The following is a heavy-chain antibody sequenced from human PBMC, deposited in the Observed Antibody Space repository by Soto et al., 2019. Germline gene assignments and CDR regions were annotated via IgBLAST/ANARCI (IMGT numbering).Heavy chain of an antibody. J-gene: IGHJ4*02. CDR3: ARDLHKAFDY. CDR2: IRTRSSII. V-gene: IGHV3-48*01. CDR1: GFTFSDYS. Sequence: WGSLRLSCAASGFTFSDYSMNWVRQAPGKGLEWLSYIRTRSSIIYYADSVKGRFTISTDNAKNSLYLQMNGLRAEDTAVYYCARDLHKAFDYWGQGTLVTVSS.